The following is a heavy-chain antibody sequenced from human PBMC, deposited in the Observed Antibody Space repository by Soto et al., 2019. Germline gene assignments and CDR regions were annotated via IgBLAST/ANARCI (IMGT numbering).Heavy chain of an antibody. D-gene: IGHD6-6*01. V-gene: IGHV3-30*18. CDR1: GFTFSSYG. CDR2: ISYDGSNK. CDR3: AKEYRSSPALDY. J-gene: IGHJ4*02. Sequence: GGSLRLSCAASGFTFSSYGMHWVRQAPGKGLEWVAVISYDGSNKYYADSVKGRFTISRDNSKNTLYLQMNSLRAEDTAVYYCAKEYRSSPALDYWGQGTLVTVSS.